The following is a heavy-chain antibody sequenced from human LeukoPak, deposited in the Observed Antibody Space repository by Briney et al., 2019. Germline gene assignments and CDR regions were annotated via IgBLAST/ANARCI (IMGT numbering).Heavy chain of an antibody. CDR3: AKDRRYQTLGYYFDY. J-gene: IGHJ4*02. CDR1: GFNFNDYY. Sequence: PGESLRLSCVASGFNFNDYYMSWVRQAPGKGLEWVAFISHSGRYTYDADSVRGRFTISRDNSKNTLYLQMNSLTAEDTAVYYCAKDRRYQTLGYYFDYWGQGTLVTVSS. CDR2: ISHSGRYT. D-gene: IGHD3-16*01. V-gene: IGHV3-11*06.